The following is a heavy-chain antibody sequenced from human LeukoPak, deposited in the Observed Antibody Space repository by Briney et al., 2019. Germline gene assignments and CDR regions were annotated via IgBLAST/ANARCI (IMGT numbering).Heavy chain of an antibody. CDR2: INPNSGGT. V-gene: IGHV1-2*02. D-gene: IGHD2-15*01. CDR3: ARDHCSGGSCVDY. Sequence: ASVKVSCKASGYTFTIYGITWVRQAPGQGLEWMGWINPNSGGTNYAQKFQGRVTMTRDTSISTAYMELSRLRSDDTAVYYCARDHCSGGSCVDYWGQGTLVTVSS. J-gene: IGHJ4*02. CDR1: GYTFTIYG.